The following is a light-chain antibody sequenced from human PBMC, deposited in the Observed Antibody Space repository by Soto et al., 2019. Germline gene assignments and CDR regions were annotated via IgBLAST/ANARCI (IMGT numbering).Light chain of an antibody. Sequence: EIVMTQSPDSLAVSLGERATINCKSSQSVLYSSNNKNDLAWYQQKPGQPPNLLIYWASTRESGVPDRFSGSGSGTDFTLTISSLQAKDVAVYYCQQYYSTPWTFGQGTKVEIK. CDR2: WAS. J-gene: IGKJ1*01. V-gene: IGKV4-1*01. CDR1: QSVLYSSNNKND. CDR3: QQYYSTPWT.